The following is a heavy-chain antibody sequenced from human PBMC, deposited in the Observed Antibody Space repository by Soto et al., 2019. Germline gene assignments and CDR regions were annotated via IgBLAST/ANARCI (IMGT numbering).Heavy chain of an antibody. CDR1: GGTFSSYA. J-gene: IGHJ4*02. CDR2: IIPIFGTA. Sequence: SVKVSCKASGGTFSSYAISWVRQAPGQGLEWMGGIIPIFGTANYAQKFQGRVTITADESTSTAYMELSSLRSEDTAVYYCARDQRYYYDSSGYYSWGQGTPVTVSS. CDR3: ARDQRYYYDSSGYYS. V-gene: IGHV1-69*13. D-gene: IGHD3-22*01.